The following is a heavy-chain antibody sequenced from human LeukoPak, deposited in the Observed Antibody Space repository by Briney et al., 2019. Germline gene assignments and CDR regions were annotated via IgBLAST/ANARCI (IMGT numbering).Heavy chain of an antibody. CDR1: GFTFSSYS. Sequence: GGSLTLSCAASGFTFSSYSMNWVRQAPGKGLEWVSSISSTSRHKYYADSVKGRFTISRDNAKNSLFLQMNSLRAEDTAVYYRVRDMTTVTTCYLQYWGQGTLVTVSS. CDR3: VRDMTTVTTCYLQY. V-gene: IGHV3-21*01. J-gene: IGHJ1*01. D-gene: IGHD4-17*01. CDR2: ISSTSRHK.